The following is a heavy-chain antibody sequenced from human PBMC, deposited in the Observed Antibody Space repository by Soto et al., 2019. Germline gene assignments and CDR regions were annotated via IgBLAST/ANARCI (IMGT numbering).Heavy chain of an antibody. CDR3: AKDSGRGSADYYFDY. Sequence: QVQLVESGGGVVQPGRSLRLSCAASGFTFSSYAIHWVRQAPGKGLEWVAVISSDGKDKYSADSMKGRFAISRDNSKNTLDLQMNSLRAEDTAVYYCAKDSGRGSADYYFDYWGQGTLVTVSS. CDR2: ISSDGKDK. CDR1: GFTFSSYA. J-gene: IGHJ4*02. D-gene: IGHD3-10*01. V-gene: IGHV3-30*18.